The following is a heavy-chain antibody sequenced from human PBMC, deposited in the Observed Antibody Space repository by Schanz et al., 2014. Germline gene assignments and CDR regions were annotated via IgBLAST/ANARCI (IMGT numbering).Heavy chain of an antibody. CDR3: AASSGWHPSTDY. V-gene: IGHV3-23*04. D-gene: IGHD6-19*01. CDR1: GFTFSSNS. CDR2: ISGSGGST. J-gene: IGHJ4*02. Sequence: EVQLVESGGGLVQPGGSLRLSCAASGFTFSSNSMNWVRQAPGKGLEWVSAISGSGGSTYYADSVKGRFTISRDNSKNTLYLQMNSLRVEDTAVYYCAASSGWHPSTDYWGQGTLVTVSS.